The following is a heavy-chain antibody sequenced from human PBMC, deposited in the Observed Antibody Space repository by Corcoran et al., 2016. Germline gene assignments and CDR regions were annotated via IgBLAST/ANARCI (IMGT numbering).Heavy chain of an antibody. CDR2: IKSKTDGGTT. V-gene: IGHV3-15*07. CDR1: GFTFSNAW. CDR3: ARDVEVRGYCTNGVCPTYDAFDI. J-gene: IGHJ3*02. D-gene: IGHD2-8*01. Sequence: EVQLVESGGGLVKPGGSLRLSCAASGFTFSNAWMNWVRQAPGKGLEWVGRIKSKTDGGTTDYAAPVKGRFTISRDDSKNTRYLQMKSLRAEDTAVYYCARDVEVRGYCTNGVCPTYDAFDICGQGTMVTVSS.